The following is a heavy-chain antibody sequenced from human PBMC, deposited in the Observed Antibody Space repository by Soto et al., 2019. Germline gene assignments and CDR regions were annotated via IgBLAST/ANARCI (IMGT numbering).Heavy chain of an antibody. CDR3: ARGLQRRFGGYKGPGYHGMDV. D-gene: IGHD3-10*01. Sequence: QVQLQQWGAGLLKPSETLSLTCAVQGGSFTDYYWSWVRQPPGKGLEWIGETDHSGSTIYNPSLRGRATISVEMPKGKFSLDLPSVTAADRAVYYCARGLQRRFGGYKGPGYHGMDVWGQGTTVTVSS. J-gene: IGHJ6*02. V-gene: IGHV4-34*01. CDR2: TDHSGST. CDR1: GGSFTDYY.